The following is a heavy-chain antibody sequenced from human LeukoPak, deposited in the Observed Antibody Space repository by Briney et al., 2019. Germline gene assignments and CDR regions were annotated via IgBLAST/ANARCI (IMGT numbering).Heavy chain of an antibody. J-gene: IGHJ4*02. D-gene: IGHD2-2*01. CDR1: GGSFSGDY. V-gene: IGHV4-34*01. Sequence: SETLSLTCAVYGGSFSGDYWSWIRQPPGKGLEWIGEINHSGSTNYNPSLKSRVTISVDTSKNQFSLKLSSVTAADTAVYYCARGNCSSTSCSPFDYWGQGTLVTVSS. CDR2: INHSGST. CDR3: ARGNCSSTSCSPFDY.